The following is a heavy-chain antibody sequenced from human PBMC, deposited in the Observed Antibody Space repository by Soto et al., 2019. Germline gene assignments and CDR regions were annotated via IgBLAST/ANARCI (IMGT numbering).Heavy chain of an antibody. D-gene: IGHD5-18*01. CDR1: GFTFSSYG. CDR2: IWYDGSNK. V-gene: IGHV3-33*01. Sequence: QVQLVESGGGVVQPGRSLRLSCAASGFTFSSYGMHWVRQAPGKGLEWVAVIWYDGSNKYYADSVKGRFTISRDNSKNTLYLQMNSLRAEDTAVYYCARDREERGYSYGYEFNYYYYGMDVWGQGTTVTVSS. J-gene: IGHJ6*02. CDR3: ARDREERGYSYGYEFNYYYYGMDV.